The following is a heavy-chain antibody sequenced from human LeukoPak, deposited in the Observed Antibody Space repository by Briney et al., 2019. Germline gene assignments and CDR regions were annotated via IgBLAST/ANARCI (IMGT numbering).Heavy chain of an antibody. D-gene: IGHD6-6*01. CDR2: ISAYNGNT. CDR3: ARAPSSIAARQHYFDY. J-gene: IGHJ4*02. CDR1: GYTFTSYG. Sequence: GASVKVSCKASGYTFTSYGIGWVRQPPGQGLEWMGWISAYNGNTNYAQKLQGRVTMTTDTSTSTAYMELRSLRSDDTAVYYCARAPSSIAARQHYFDYWGQGTLVTVSS. V-gene: IGHV1-18*01.